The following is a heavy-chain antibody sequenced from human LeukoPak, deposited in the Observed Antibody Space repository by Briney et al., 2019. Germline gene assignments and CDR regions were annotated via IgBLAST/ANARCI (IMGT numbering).Heavy chain of an antibody. CDR1: GYTFTSYA. V-gene: IGHV7-4-1*02. CDR2: INTNTGNP. CDR3: ARDAGYSSSWYGYYYYGMDV. Sequence: WASVKVSCKASGYTFTSYAMNWVRQAPGQGLEWMGWINTNTGNPTYAQGFTGRFVFSLDTSVSTAYLQISSLKAEDTAVYYCARDAGYSSSWYGYYYYGMDVWGQGTTVTVSS. D-gene: IGHD6-13*01. J-gene: IGHJ6*02.